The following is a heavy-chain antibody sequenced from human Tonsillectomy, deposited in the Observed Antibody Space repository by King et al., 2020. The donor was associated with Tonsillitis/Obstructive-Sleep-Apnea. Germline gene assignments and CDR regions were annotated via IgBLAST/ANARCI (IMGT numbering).Heavy chain of an antibody. CDR1: GFSLRTSGVG. J-gene: IGHJ4*02. V-gene: IGHV2-5*02. CDR2: IYWDDDK. D-gene: IGHD2-15*01. Sequence: TLKESGPTLVKPTQTLTLTCTFSGFSLRTSGVGVGWIRQPPGKALEWLAIIYWDDDKRYNPSLKSRLTITKDTSNNQVLLTMSNMDPVDTATYFCAHNRREANCGGGSCYPVGGDYWGQGTLVTVSS. CDR3: AHNRREANCGGGSCYPVGGDY.